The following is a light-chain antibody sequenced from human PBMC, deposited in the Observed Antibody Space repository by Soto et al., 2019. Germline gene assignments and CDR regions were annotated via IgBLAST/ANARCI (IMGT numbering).Light chain of an antibody. V-gene: IGKV1-27*01. Sequence: DIHMTQSPSCLSASFGDGVTITSRASQDLSLFLAWYQQQPGKVPKLLIYGASTLHPGVPSRFSGSGYGTHFTLSISSLQAEDAATYYCQKYNGAPVTFGQGTRWIS. J-gene: IGKJ1*01. CDR1: QDLSLF. CDR2: GAS. CDR3: QKYNGAPVT.